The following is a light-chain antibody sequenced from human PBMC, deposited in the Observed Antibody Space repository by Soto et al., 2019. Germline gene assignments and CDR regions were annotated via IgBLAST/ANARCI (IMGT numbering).Light chain of an antibody. CDR1: QSINNY. J-gene: IGKJ5*01. Sequence: LSAATLSAYIGDRFTITCRASQSINNYLAWYQHKPGAAPKLLIFGASNLESGVPSRFSGSGSGTEFTLSISSLQPEDFATYYCQQGYSTTPIPFGQLRRLAIK. CDR3: QQGYSTTPIP. V-gene: IGKV1-39*01. CDR2: GAS.